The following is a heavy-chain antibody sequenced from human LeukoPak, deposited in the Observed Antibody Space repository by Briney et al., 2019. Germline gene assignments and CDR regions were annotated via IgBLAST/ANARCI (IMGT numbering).Heavy chain of an antibody. Sequence: GGSLRLSCAASGFTFSSYGMHWVRQAPGKGLEWVAFIRYDGSNKYYADSVKGRFTISRDNSKNTLYLQMNSLRAEDTAVYYCAKDGGYCSSTSCYYHFDYWGQGTLVTVSS. CDR2: IRYDGSNK. D-gene: IGHD2-2*01. J-gene: IGHJ4*02. CDR3: AKDGGYCSSTSCYYHFDY. CDR1: GFTFSSYG. V-gene: IGHV3-30*02.